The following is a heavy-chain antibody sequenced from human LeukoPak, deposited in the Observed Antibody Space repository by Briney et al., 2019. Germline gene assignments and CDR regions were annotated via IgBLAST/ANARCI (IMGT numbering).Heavy chain of an antibody. J-gene: IGHJ3*02. CDR2: IYHSGST. D-gene: IGHD6-13*01. CDR3: ARGVGQQLEYDAFDI. CDR1: GYSISTGYY. V-gene: IGHV4-38-2*02. Sequence: PSETLSLTCTVSGYSISTGYYWDWIRQPPGKGLEWIGSIYHSGSTYYNPSLKSRVTISVDTSKNQFSLKLSSVTAADTAVYYCARGVGQQLEYDAFDIWGQGTMVTVSS.